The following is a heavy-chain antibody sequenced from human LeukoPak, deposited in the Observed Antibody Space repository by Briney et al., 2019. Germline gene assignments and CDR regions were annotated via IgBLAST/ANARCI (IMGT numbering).Heavy chain of an antibody. CDR1: GFTFSSYA. J-gene: IGHJ4*02. V-gene: IGHV3-23*01. CDR2: ISGSGGST. D-gene: IGHD2-2*01. CDR3: ATPYRNIVVVPDAIGVPGY. Sequence: GGSLRLSCAASGFTFSSYAMSWVRQAPGKGLEWVSGISGSGGSTYYADSVKGRFTISRDNSKNTLYLQMNSLRAEDTAVYFCATPYRNIVVVPDAIGVPGYWGQGTLVTVSS.